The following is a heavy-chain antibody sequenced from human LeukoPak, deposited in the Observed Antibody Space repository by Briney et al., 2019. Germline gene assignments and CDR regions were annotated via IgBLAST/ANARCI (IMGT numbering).Heavy chain of an antibody. CDR2: INHSGST. J-gene: IGHJ4*02. CDR1: GGSFSGYY. CDR3: ARGDDILTGLSFDY. Sequence: SETLSLTCAVYGGSFSGYYWSWIRQPPGKGLEWIGEINHSGSTNYNPSLKSRVTISVDTSKNQFSLKLSSVTAADTAVYYCARGDDILTGLSFDYWGQGTLVTVSS. D-gene: IGHD3-9*01. V-gene: IGHV4-34*01.